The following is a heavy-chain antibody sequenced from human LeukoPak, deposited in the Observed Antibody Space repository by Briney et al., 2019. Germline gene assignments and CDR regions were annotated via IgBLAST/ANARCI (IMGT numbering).Heavy chain of an antibody. CDR3: ARECYDNSGGEDAFDI. V-gene: IGHV3-33*01. Sequence: GGSLRLSCAASGFTISSYGMHWVRQAPGKGLEWVAVIWYDGSNKYYADSVKGRFTISRDNSNNTLYLQMNSLRAEDTAMYYCARECYDNSGGEDAFDIWGPGTMVTVSS. CDR1: GFTISSYG. CDR2: IWYDGSNK. J-gene: IGHJ3*02. D-gene: IGHD3-22*01.